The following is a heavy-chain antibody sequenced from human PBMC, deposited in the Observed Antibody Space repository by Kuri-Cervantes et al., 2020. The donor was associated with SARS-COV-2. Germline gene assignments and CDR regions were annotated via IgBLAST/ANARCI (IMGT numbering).Heavy chain of an antibody. CDR3: ARDVRGYSYGLPYYYYYGMDV. J-gene: IGHJ6*02. CDR1: GFTFSNYG. Sequence: GESLKISCAASGFTFSNYGMHWVRQAPGKGLEWLAFIRYDASIEFYADSVKGRFTISRDNSKNTLSLQMNGLGAEDTAVYYCARDVRGYSYGLPYYYYYGMDVWGQGTTVTVSS. D-gene: IGHD5-18*01. V-gene: IGHV3-30*02. CDR2: IRYDASIE.